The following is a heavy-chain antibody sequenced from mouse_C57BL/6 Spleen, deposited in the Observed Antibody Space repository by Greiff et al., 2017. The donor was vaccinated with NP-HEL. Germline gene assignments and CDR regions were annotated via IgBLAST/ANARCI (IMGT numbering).Heavy chain of an antibody. Sequence: VQLQQSGPGLVAPSQSLSITCTVSGFSLTSYGVSWVRQPPGKGLEWLGVIWGAGSTNYHSALISRLSISTDNSKSQVFLKLNSLQTEDTATYYCAKKGSMAMDYWGQGTSVTVSS. D-gene: IGHD2-3*01. CDR1: GFSLTSYG. CDR3: AKKGSMAMDY. J-gene: IGHJ4*01. V-gene: IGHV2-3*01. CDR2: IWGAGST.